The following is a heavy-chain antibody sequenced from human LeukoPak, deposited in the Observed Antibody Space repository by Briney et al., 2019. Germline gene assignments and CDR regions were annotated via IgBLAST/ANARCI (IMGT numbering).Heavy chain of an antibody. CDR2: ISSSGSTI. Sequence: QPGGSLRLSCAASGFTFSSYEMNWVRQAPGKGLEWASYISSSGSTIYYADSVKGRFTISRDNAKNSLYLQMNSLRAEDTAVYYCARDSYYYGSGSYYYYYMDVWGKGTTVTISS. V-gene: IGHV3-48*03. CDR3: ARDSYYYGSGSYYYYYMDV. J-gene: IGHJ6*03. D-gene: IGHD3-10*01. CDR1: GFTFSSYE.